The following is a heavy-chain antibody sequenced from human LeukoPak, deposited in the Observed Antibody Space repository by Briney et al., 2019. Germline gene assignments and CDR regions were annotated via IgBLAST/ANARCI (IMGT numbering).Heavy chain of an antibody. D-gene: IGHD6-19*01. J-gene: IGHJ4*02. CDR2: ISAYNGNT. V-gene: IGHV1-18*01. Sequence: ASVTVSYKASGYTFTSYGISWVRQAPGQGLEWMGWISAYNGNTNYAQKLQGRVTMTTDTSTSTAYMELRSLRSDDTAAYYCARAGSGWYYFDYWGQGTLVTVSS. CDR3: ARAGSGWYYFDY. CDR1: GYTFTSYG.